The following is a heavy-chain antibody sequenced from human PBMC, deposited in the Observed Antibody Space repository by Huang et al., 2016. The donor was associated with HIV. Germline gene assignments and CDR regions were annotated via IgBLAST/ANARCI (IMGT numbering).Heavy chain of an antibody. CDR1: GYFISSTNYY. V-gene: IGHV4-39*01. Sequence: QLQLQESGPGQVKPSETLSLTCTVSGYFISSTNYYWGWIRQSPGKGVEWVGRVYQSGSTNYNPTLKSRVTVSVDTSRNQFSLRLNSVTAADTAVYYCASQHIGAAATWFWGRGTQVAVSS. J-gene: IGHJ4*02. D-gene: IGHD6-13*01. CDR3: ASQHIGAAATWF. CDR2: VYQSGST.